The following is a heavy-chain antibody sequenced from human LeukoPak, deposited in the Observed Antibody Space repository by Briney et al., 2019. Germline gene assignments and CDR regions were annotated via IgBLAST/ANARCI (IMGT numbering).Heavy chain of an antibody. CDR3: ARQVYSGTHYFDY. CDR2: IYYSGST. CDR1: GGSISSRSCC. J-gene: IGHJ4*02. D-gene: IGHD1-26*01. V-gene: IGHV4-39*01. Sequence: LETLSLTCTVSGGSISSRSCCWGWIRQPPGKGLEWIGTIYYSGSTYYNPSLKSRVTISVDTSKNQFSLRLSSVTAADTAVYYCARQVYSGTHYFDYWGQGTLVTVSS.